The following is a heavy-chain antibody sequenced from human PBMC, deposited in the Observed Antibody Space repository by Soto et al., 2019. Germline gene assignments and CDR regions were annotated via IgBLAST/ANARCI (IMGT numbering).Heavy chain of an antibody. Sequence: EVQLVESGGGLIQPGGSLRLSCAASGFTVSSNYMSWVRQAPGKGLEWVSVIYSGGSTYYADSVKGRFTISRDNSKNTLYLQMNSLRAEDTAVYYCAGTVRGVIYYYGMDVWGQGTTVTVSS. D-gene: IGHD3-10*01. V-gene: IGHV3-53*01. CDR1: GFTVSSNY. CDR3: AGTVRGVIYYYGMDV. J-gene: IGHJ6*02. CDR2: IYSGGST.